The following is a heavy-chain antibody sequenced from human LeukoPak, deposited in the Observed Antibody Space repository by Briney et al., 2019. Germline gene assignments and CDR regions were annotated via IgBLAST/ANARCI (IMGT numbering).Heavy chain of an antibody. V-gene: IGHV4-30-4*08. CDR1: GGSISSGDYY. J-gene: IGHJ3*02. Sequence: SETLSLTCIVSGGSISSGDYYWSWIRHPPGNGLEWIGYIYYSGSTYYNPSLKSRVTISVDTFKNQFSLKLSSVTAADTAVYYCARDDALDAFDIWGQGTMVTVSS. CDR2: IYYSGST. CDR3: ARDDALDAFDI.